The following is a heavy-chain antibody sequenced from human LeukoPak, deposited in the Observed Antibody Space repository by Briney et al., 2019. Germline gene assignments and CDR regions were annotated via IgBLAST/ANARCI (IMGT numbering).Heavy chain of an antibody. CDR2: IYYSGST. J-gene: IGHJ2*01. D-gene: IGHD1-1*01. CDR1: GGSISSSSYY. V-gene: IGHV4-39*07. Sequence: SETLSLTCSVSGGSISSSSYYWGWIRQPPGKGLEWIGSIYYSGSTNYNPSLKSRVTISVDTSKNQFSLKLTSVTAADTAVYYCARCQLYTTWYFDLWGRGTLVTVSS. CDR3: ARCQLYTTWYFDL.